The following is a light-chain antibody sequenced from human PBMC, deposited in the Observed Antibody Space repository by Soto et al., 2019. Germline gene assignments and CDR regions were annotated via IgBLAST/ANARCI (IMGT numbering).Light chain of an antibody. J-gene: IGKJ4*01. Sequence: AIQMTQSPSSLSASVGDRVTITCRASQGIRNDLSWYQQKPGKAPELLIYDASSLQSGVPSRFSGSGSGTDFSLTISSLQPEDFGTYYCLQDDSYPLTFCGGTKVEIK. CDR1: QGIRND. CDR2: DAS. V-gene: IGKV1-6*01. CDR3: LQDDSYPLT.